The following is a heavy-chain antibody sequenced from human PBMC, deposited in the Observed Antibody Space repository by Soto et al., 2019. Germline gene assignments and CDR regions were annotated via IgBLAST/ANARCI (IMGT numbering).Heavy chain of an antibody. CDR2: ISSSSSYI. CDR3: ARGDGSGSSENYYYYYYMDV. Sequence: GGSLRLSCAASGFTFSSYSMNWVRQAPGKGLEWVSSISSSSSYIYYADSVKGRFTISRDNAKNSLYLQMNSLRAEDTAVYYCARGDGSGSSENYYYYYYMDVWGKGTTVTV. V-gene: IGHV3-21*01. J-gene: IGHJ6*03. CDR1: GFTFSSYS. D-gene: IGHD3-10*01.